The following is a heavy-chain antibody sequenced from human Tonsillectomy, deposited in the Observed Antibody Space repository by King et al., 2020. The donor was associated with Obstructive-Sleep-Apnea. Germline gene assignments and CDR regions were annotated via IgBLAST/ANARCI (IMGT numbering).Heavy chain of an antibody. D-gene: IGHD3-22*01. J-gene: IGHJ3*02. CDR1: GITFSSYS. V-gene: IGHV3-21*01. CDR3: AKEGYYYESSGYDEAFDI. Sequence: VQLVESGGGLVKPGGSLRLSCAASGITFSSYSMNWVRQAPGKGREWVSSISSSCSYIYYVDSVKGRLTISRDNAKNSLYLQMNSLRVEDTAMYYCAKEGYYYESSGYDEAFDIWGQGTMVTVSS. CDR2: ISSSCSYI.